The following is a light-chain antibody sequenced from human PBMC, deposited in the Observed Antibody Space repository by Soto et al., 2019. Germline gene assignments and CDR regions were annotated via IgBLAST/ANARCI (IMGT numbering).Light chain of an antibody. J-gene: IGLJ1*01. CDR2: KVS. CDR3: SSYTSSITRV. Sequence: QSVLTQPASVSGSPGQSITISCTGTSSDVGGYNYVSWYQQHPGKAPKLMIYKVSNRPSGVSNRFSGSKSGNTASLTISGLQAEDEADYYCSSYTSSITRVFGTGTKVTVL. CDR1: SSDVGGYNY. V-gene: IGLV2-14*01.